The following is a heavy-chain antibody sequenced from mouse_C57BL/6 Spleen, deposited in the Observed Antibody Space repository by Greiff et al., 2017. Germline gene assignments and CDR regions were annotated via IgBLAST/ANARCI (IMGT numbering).Heavy chain of an antibody. D-gene: IGHD2-5*01. J-gene: IGHJ1*03. Sequence: VQLQQSGADFVQPGVSLKLYCAASGFNIKDYYMHWVKQRTEQGLAWIGRSDPEDGETEDAPKFQGKATITADTSSNTAYLQLSSLTSEDTAVYYCARSTYYSNPWYFEVWGTGTTVTVAS. V-gene: IGHV14-2*01. CDR1: GFNIKDYY. CDR2: SDPEDGET. CDR3: ARSTYYSNPWYFEV.